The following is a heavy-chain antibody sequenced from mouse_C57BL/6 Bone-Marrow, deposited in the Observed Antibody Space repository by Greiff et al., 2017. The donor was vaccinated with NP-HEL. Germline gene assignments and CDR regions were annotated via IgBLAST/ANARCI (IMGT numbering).Heavy chain of an antibody. Sequence: EVQVVESGGGLVQPGGSLKLSCAASGFTFSDYGMAWVRQAPRKGPAWVAFISNLAYSIYYADTVTGRFTISRENAKNTLYLEMSSLRSEDTAMYYCARREGNYDYFDYWGQGTTLTVSS. CDR2: ISNLAYSI. CDR1: GFTFSDYG. CDR3: ARREGNYDYFDY. V-gene: IGHV5-15*04. D-gene: IGHD2-1*01. J-gene: IGHJ2*01.